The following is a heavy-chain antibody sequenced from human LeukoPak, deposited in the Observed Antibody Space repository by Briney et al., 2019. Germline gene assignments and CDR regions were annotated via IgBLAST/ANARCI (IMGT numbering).Heavy chain of an antibody. D-gene: IGHD2-2*01. V-gene: IGHV3-74*01. CDR1: GFAFSSTW. CDR2: MNPDGSTT. Sequence: GGSLRLSCAASGFAFSSTWMHWVRQAPGKGLVWVSRMNPDGSTTDYADSVAGRFIISRDNSKNTLYLQMNSLRAEDTAVYYCANTRGNTVPYNWFDSWGQGTLVTVSS. CDR3: ANTRGNTVPYNWFDS. J-gene: IGHJ5*01.